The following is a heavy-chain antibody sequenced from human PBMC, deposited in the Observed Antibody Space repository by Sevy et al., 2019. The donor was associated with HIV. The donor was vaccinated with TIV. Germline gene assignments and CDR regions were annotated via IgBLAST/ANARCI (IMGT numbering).Heavy chain of an antibody. CDR1: GFTFSSYG. CDR3: ANLGAMIATVDYFYFYGLDV. Sequence: GGSLRLSCVASGFTFSSYGMNWVRQAPGKGPEWVAFLRYAGSNKYYADFVRGRFTISRDNSKNTLYLTMNSLRAEDTAVYYCANLGAMIATVDYFYFYGLDVWGQGTTVTVSS. CDR2: LRYAGSNK. D-gene: IGHD2-21*01. V-gene: IGHV3-30*02. J-gene: IGHJ6*02.